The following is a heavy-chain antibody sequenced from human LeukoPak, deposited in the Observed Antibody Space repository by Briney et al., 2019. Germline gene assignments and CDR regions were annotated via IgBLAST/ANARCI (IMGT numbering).Heavy chain of an antibody. J-gene: IGHJ4*02. Sequence: GGSLRLSCAASGFTFSDYYMSWIRQAPGRGLEWVSYISSSGSTIYYADSVKGRFTISRDNAKNSLYLQMNSLRAEDTAVYYCARSGIAAAGGYRDIDYWGQGTLATVSS. CDR2: ISSSGSTI. V-gene: IGHV3-11*01. CDR3: ARSGIAAAGGYRDIDY. D-gene: IGHD6-13*01. CDR1: GFTFSDYY.